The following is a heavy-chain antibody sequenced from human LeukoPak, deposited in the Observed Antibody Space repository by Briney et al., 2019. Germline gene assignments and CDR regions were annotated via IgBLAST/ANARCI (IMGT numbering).Heavy chain of an antibody. V-gene: IGHV4-59*01. J-gene: IGHJ4*02. CDR1: VGSICNYY. Sequence: SETLSLTCGDSVGSICNYYWSWIRQPPGKGLEWIGYIYYSGSTTYNPSLKSRVTISVDTSKNQFSLKLSSVTAADTAVYYCARVVGGYANCDHWGQGTLVTVSS. CDR2: IYYSGST. D-gene: IGHD5-12*01. CDR3: ARVVGGYANCDH.